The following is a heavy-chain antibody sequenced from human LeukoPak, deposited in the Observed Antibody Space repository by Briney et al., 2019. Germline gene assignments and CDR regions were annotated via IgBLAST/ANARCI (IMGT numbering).Heavy chain of an antibody. CDR2: ISSSGHYT. J-gene: IGHJ4*02. D-gene: IGHD1-26*01. Sequence: KPGGSLRLSCAASGFTFSDYYMSWIRQAPGEGLEWVSYISSSGHYTNYADSVKGRFTISRDNSKNTLYLQVNSLRAEHTAVYFCTTWVGAHFDFWGQGTLVTVSS. V-gene: IGHV3-11*03. CDR1: GFTFSDYY. CDR3: TTWVGAHFDF.